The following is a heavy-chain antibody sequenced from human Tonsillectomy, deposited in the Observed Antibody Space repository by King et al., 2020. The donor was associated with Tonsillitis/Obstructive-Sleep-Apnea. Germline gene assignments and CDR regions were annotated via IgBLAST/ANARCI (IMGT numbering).Heavy chain of an antibody. J-gene: IGHJ6*03. CDR2: IYYSGST. CDR3: ARDPDDYMDV. CDR1: GGSISSYY. Sequence: VQLQESGPGLVKPSETLSLTCTVSGGSISSYYWSWIRQPPGKGLEWSGYIYYSGSTNYNPSLKSRVTISVDTSKNQFSLKLSSVTAADTAVYYCARDPDDYMDVWGKGTTVTVSS. D-gene: IGHD1-14*01. V-gene: IGHV4-59*01.